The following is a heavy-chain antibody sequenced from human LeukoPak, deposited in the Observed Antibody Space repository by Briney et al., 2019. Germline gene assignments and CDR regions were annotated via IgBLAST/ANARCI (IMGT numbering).Heavy chain of an antibody. CDR1: GFTFSSYS. J-gene: IGHJ4*02. D-gene: IGHD3-10*01. Sequence: GGSLRLSCAASGFTFSSYSMNWVRQAPGKGLEWVSYISSSSSTIYCSDSLKGRFTISRDNAKNSLYLQMNSLRAEDTAVYYCATGGGPGWFGELFRGYFFDYWGQGTLVTVSS. CDR2: ISSSSSTI. CDR3: ATGGGPGWFGELFRGYFFDY. V-gene: IGHV3-48*04.